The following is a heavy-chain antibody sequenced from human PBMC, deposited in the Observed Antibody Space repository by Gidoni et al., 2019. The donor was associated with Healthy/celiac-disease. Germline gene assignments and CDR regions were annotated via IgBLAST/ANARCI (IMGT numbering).Heavy chain of an antibody. CDR1: GGSVSSYA. CDR2: IIPIFGRA. CDR3: ARDRAQGTGVSAAPETH. Sequence: QVQRVQSGAEVTTPGSSVKVSCKAVGGSVSSYAISWVRQAPGQGLEWMGRIIPIFGRANYAQKSQGRVTITADKSTSTAYMGLSSLRSEDTAVYYCARDRAQGTGVSAAPETHWGQGTLVTVSS. V-gene: IGHV1-69*04. J-gene: IGHJ4*02. D-gene: IGHD6-13*01.